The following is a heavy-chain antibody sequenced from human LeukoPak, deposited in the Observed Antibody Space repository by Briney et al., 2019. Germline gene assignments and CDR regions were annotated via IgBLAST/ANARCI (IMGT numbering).Heavy chain of an antibody. CDR2: ISSGGSTM. Sequence: GGSLRLSCAASGFTFSSYEMNWVRQAPGKGLERVSYISSGGSTMYYPDTVKGRFTISRDNAKSSLYLQMNSLRAEDTAVYFCARAWTRGNSDAFDIWGQGTMVTVSS. CDR1: GFTFSSYE. V-gene: IGHV3-48*03. D-gene: IGHD4-23*01. CDR3: ARAWTRGNSDAFDI. J-gene: IGHJ3*02.